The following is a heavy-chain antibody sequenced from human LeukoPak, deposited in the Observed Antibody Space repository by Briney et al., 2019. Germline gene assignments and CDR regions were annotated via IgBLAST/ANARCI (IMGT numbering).Heavy chain of an antibody. CDR3: ARNRIVEATRAAFDY. D-gene: IGHD1-26*01. V-gene: IGHV5-51*01. J-gene: IGHJ4*02. Sequence: GESLKISCKSSGYNFTTYWIGWVRQMPGKGLEWMGIIYPGDSDTRYSPSFQGQVTISADKSISTAYLQWSSLKASDTAMYYCARNRIVEATRAAFDYWGQGTLVTVSS. CDR2: IYPGDSDT. CDR1: GYNFTTYW.